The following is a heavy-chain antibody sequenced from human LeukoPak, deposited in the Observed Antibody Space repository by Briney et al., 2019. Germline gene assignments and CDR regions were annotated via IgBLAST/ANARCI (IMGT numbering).Heavy chain of an antibody. CDR3: ARDISGWSPGYGYYYYYMDV. J-gene: IGHJ6*03. D-gene: IGHD6-19*01. V-gene: IGHV3-11*04. Sequence: SGGSLRLSCAASGFTFDDYGMSWVRQAPGKGLEWVSYISSSGSTIYYADSVKGRFTISRDNAKNSLYLQMNSLRAEDTAVYYCARDISGWSPGYGYYYYYMDVWGKGTTVTVSS. CDR2: ISSSGSTI. CDR1: GFTFDDYG.